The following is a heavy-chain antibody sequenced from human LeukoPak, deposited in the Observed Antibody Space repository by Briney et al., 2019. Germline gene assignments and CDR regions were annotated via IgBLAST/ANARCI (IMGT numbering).Heavy chain of an antibody. CDR3: AKHIGRMYIASTYMDV. Sequence: GGSLRLSCAASRFTFDDYAMHWVRQAPGKGLEWVSSISWNSFTIGYADSVKGRFTISRDNAKNSLYLQMNSLRVEDSALYYCAKHIGRMYIASTYMDVWGKGTTVTISS. CDR1: RFTFDDYA. J-gene: IGHJ6*03. V-gene: IGHV3-9*01. CDR2: ISWNSFTI. D-gene: IGHD5-18*01.